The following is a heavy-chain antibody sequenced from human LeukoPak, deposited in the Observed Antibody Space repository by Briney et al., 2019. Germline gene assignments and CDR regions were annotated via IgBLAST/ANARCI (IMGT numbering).Heavy chain of an antibody. D-gene: IGHD2/OR15-2a*01. CDR3: ARRGNMSSHAFDI. V-gene: IGHV3-11*01. Sequence: GGSLRLSCAASGFSFSDSYMSWICQAPGQGLEWLSYIKSSDTSTFYADSVKGRFTVSRDNAKNSLYLQMNSLRAEDTAVYYCARRGNMSSHAFDIWGQGTVVTVSS. CDR1: GFSFSDSY. CDR2: IKSSDTST. J-gene: IGHJ3*02.